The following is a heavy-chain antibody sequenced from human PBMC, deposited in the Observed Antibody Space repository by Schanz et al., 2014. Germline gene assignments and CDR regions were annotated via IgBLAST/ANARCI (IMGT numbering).Heavy chain of an antibody. Sequence: QLQLQESGPGLVKPSETLSLTCTVSGGSISSSNYYWGWIRQHPGKGLEWIGYIYYSGSTYYNPSLKSRVTISVDTSKNQFSLNLSSATAADTAVYYCARDAADFYDILTEEDYWGQGTLVTVSS. CDR1: GGSISSSNYY. J-gene: IGHJ4*02. D-gene: IGHD3-9*01. CDR2: IYYSGST. V-gene: IGHV4-31*03. CDR3: ARDAADFYDILTEEDY.